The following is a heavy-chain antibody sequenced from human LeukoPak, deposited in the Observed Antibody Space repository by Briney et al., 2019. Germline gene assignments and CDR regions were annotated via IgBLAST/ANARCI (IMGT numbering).Heavy chain of an antibody. J-gene: IGHJ4*02. CDR2: IIPIFGTA. Sequence: ASVKVSCKASGGAFSSYAISWVRQAPGQGLEWMGGIIPIFGTANYAQKFQGRVTITADESTSTAYMELSSLRSEDTAVYYCASDSLERDSWSATHDYWGQGTLVTVSS. CDR3: ASDSLERDSWSATHDY. V-gene: IGHV1-69*13. CDR1: GGAFSSYA. D-gene: IGHD6-13*01.